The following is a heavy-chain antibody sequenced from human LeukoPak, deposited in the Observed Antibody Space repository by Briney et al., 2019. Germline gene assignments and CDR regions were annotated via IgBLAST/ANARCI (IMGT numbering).Heavy chain of an antibody. CDR1: GGSISSYY. Sequence: SETLSLTCTVSGGSISSYYWSWIRQPPGKGLEWIGEINHSGSTNYNPSLKSRVTISVDTSKNQFSLKLSSVTAADTAVYYCARGSREIDYWGQGTLVTVSS. CDR3: ARGSREIDY. V-gene: IGHV4-34*01. J-gene: IGHJ4*02. CDR2: INHSGST.